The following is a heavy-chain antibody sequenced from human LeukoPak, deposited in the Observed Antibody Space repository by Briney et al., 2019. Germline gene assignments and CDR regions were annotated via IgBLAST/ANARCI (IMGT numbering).Heavy chain of an antibody. Sequence: GSSVKVYCKASGYTFTDYYIHWVRQARGHGLEWMGGLIHIFGTANYAQKFQGRFTITPDESTSTAYMELSSLRSEDTAVYYCARERDSSGYPDYWGQGTLVTVSS. CDR1: GYTFTDYY. D-gene: IGHD3-22*01. V-gene: IGHV1-69*13. CDR2: LIHIFGTA. CDR3: ARERDSSGYPDY. J-gene: IGHJ4*02.